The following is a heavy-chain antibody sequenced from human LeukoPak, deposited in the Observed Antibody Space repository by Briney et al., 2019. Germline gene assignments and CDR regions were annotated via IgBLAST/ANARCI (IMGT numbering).Heavy chain of an antibody. D-gene: IGHD6-19*01. Sequence: SETLSLTCAAYGGSFSGYYWTWIRQPPGKGLEWIGEINHSGSTNYNPSLKSRVTISVDTSKNQFSLKLSSVTAADTAVYYCARRLYSSGWYRGVGYYFDYWGQGTLVTVSS. CDR1: GGSFSGYY. J-gene: IGHJ4*02. V-gene: IGHV4-34*01. CDR2: INHSGST. CDR3: ARRLYSSGWYRGVGYYFDY.